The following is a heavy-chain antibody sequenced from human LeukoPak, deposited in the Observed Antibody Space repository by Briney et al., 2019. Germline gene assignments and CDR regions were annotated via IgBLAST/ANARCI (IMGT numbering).Heavy chain of an antibody. D-gene: IGHD1-26*01. CDR1: GFNFSYYA. V-gene: IGHV3-33*01. Sequence: GGSLRLSCTASGFNFSYYAMHWVRQAPGKGLAWVALIWLDGSNDYYEDSVKGRFTISRDNSKDTVFLQMNSLTVDDTAVYYCARLVGGTTGATDYWGQGSLVSVS. CDR3: ARLVGGTTGATDY. CDR2: IWLDGSND. J-gene: IGHJ4*02.